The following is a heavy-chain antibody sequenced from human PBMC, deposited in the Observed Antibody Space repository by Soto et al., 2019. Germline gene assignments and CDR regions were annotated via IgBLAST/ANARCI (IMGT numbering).Heavy chain of an antibody. CDR1: GFTFGDYA. Sequence: EVQLVESGGGLVQPGRSLRLSCTASGFTFGDYAMSWFRQAPGKGLEWVGFIRSKAYGGTTEYAASVKGRFTISIDDSKSIAYLQMNSLKTEDTAVYYCTREGRSGWNDAFDIWGQGTMVTVSS. V-gene: IGHV3-49*03. CDR2: IRSKAYGGTT. CDR3: TREGRSGWNDAFDI. J-gene: IGHJ3*02. D-gene: IGHD6-19*01.